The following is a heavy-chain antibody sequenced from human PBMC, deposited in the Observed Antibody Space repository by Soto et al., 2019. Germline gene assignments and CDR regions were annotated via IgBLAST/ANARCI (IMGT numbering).Heavy chain of an antibody. CDR2: IWYDGSNK. CDR3: AKEAGYSSGWDTFDY. D-gene: IGHD6-19*01. V-gene: IGHV3-33*06. Sequence: PGGSLRLSCAASGFTFSSYGMHWVRQAPGKGLEWVAVIWYDGSNKYYADSVKGRFTISRDNSKNTLYLQMNSLRAEDTAVYYCAKEAGYSSGWDTFDYWGQGTLVTVSS. J-gene: IGHJ4*02. CDR1: GFTFSSYG.